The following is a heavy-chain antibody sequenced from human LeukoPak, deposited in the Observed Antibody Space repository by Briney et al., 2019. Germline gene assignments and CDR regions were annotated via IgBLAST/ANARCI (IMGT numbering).Heavy chain of an antibody. D-gene: IGHD5-18*01. CDR1: GGSISSYY. Sequence: PSETLSLTCTVSGGSISSYYWSWIRQPPGKGLEWIGYIYYSGSTDYNPSLKSRVTISVDTSKNQFSLKLSSVTAADTAVYYCARTTEGGYTYDYFYYYYMDVWGKGTTVTISS. J-gene: IGHJ6*03. CDR2: IYYSGST. V-gene: IGHV4-59*01. CDR3: ARTTEGGYTYDYFYYYYMDV.